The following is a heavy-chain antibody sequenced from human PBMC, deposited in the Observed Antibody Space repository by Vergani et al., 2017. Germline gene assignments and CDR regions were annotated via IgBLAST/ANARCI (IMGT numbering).Heavy chain of an antibody. CDR2: IRSKANSYAT. V-gene: IGHV3-73*01. CDR3: TRPRTGTGFGMDV. J-gene: IGHJ6*02. CDR1: GFTFSGSA. Sequence: EVQLVESGGGLVQPGGSLKLSCAASGFTFSGSAMHWVRQASGKGLEWVGRIRSKANSYATAYAASVKGRFTISRDDSKNTAYLQMNSLKTEDTAVYYCTRPRTGTGFGMDVWGQGTTVTVSS. D-gene: IGHD1-1*01.